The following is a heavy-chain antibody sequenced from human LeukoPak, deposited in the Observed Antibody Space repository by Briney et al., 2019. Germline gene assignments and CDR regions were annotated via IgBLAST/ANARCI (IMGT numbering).Heavy chain of an antibody. CDR1: GGSFSGYY. CDR2: INHSVST. CDR3: AKAYGDYGTKTYRRAYFDY. V-gene: IGHV4-34*01. Sequence: SETLSLTCAVSGGSFSGYYWSWIRQPPGKGLEWIGEINHSVSTNYNPSLKSRVTISVDTSMNQFYLTLSSVTAADTAVYYCAKAYGDYGTKTYRRAYFDYWGEGTLVTVSS. J-gene: IGHJ4*02. D-gene: IGHD4-17*01.